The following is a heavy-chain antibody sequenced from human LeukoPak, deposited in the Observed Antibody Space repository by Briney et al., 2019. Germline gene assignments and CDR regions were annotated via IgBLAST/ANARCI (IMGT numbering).Heavy chain of an antibody. CDR2: IYSGGAT. J-gene: IGHJ4*02. V-gene: IGHV3-66*01. CDR3: ARAPSGWNFDC. Sequence: GGSLRLSCAASGITVASSYMSWGRQAPGKGLEWVSAIYSGGATYYADSAKGRFTISRDNSKNTLYLQMNNLRVEDTAVYYCARAPSGWNFDCWGQGALVTVST. D-gene: IGHD6-19*01. CDR1: GITVASSY.